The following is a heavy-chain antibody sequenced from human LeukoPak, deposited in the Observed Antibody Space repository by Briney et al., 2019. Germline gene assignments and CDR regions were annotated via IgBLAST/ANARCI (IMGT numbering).Heavy chain of an antibody. CDR3: ARVGRGSSWYFRYYYYYMDV. V-gene: IGHV3-23*01. J-gene: IGHJ6*03. CDR1: GFTFSSYA. D-gene: IGHD6-13*01. Sequence: GGSLRLSCAASGFTFSSYAMSWVRQAPGKGLEWVSAISGSGGSTYYADSVKGRFTISRDNSKNTLYLQMNSLRAEDTAVYYCARVGRGSSWYFRYYYYYMDVWGKGTTVTVSS. CDR2: ISGSGGST.